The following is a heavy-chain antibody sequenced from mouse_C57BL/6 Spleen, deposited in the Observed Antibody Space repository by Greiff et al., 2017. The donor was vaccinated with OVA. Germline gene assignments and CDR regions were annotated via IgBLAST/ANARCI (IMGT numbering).Heavy chain of an antibody. D-gene: IGHD2-5*01. J-gene: IGHJ4*01. CDR2: ISSGGSYT. Sequence: EVKLVESGGDLVKPGGSLKLSCAASGFTFSSYGMSWVRQTPDKRLEWVATISSGGSYTYYPDSVKGRFTISRDNAKNTLYLQMSSLKSEDTAMYYCARHDSNYPMDYWGQGTSVTVSS. V-gene: IGHV5-6*01. CDR3: ARHDSNYPMDY. CDR1: GFTFSSYG.